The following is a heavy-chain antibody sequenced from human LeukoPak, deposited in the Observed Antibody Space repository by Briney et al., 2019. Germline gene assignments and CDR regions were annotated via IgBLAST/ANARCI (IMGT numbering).Heavy chain of an antibody. D-gene: IGHD3-3*01. CDR3: ARDPGTIFGMDY. CDR2: ISSSSSYI. J-gene: IGHJ4*02. V-gene: IGHV3-21*01. Sequence: PGGSLRLSCAASGFTFSSYSMKWVRPAPGKGLGWVSSISSSSSYIYYADSVKGRFTISRDNAKNSLYLQMNSLRAEDTAVYYCARDPGTIFGMDYWGQGTLVTVSS. CDR1: GFTFSSYS.